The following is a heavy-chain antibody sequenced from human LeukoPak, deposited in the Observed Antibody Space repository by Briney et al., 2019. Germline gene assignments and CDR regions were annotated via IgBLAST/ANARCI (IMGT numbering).Heavy chain of an antibody. Sequence: GGSLRLSCAASGFTFSSYGMHWVRQAPGKGLEWVAVIWYDGSNKYYADSVKGRFTISRDNSKNTLYPQMNSLRAEDTAVYYCAIMSYGDVGGYWGQGTLVTVSS. V-gene: IGHV3-33*01. D-gene: IGHD4-17*01. CDR1: GFTFSSYG. CDR2: IWYDGSNK. J-gene: IGHJ4*02. CDR3: AIMSYGDVGGY.